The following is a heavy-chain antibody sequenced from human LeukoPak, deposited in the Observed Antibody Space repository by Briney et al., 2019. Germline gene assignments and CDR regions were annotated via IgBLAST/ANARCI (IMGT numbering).Heavy chain of an antibody. V-gene: IGHV1-2*02. Sequence: ASVKVSCKASGYTFTGYYMHWVRQAPGQGLEWMGLINPNSGGTNYAQKFQGRGTMTRDTSISTAYMELSRLRSDDTAVYYCAREYYDILTGYSFDYWGQGTLVTVTS. CDR3: AREYYDILTGYSFDY. D-gene: IGHD3-9*01. CDR2: INPNSGGT. CDR1: GYTFTGYY. J-gene: IGHJ4*02.